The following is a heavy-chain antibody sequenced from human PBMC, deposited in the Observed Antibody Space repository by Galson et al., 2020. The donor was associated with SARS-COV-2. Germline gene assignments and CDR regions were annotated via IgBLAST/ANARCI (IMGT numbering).Heavy chain of an antibody. J-gene: IGHJ4*02. CDR3: AAVDDGHLER. CDR2: IGTENGDT. V-gene: IGHV1-18*04. Sequence: GGSLRLSCKASGYTFSSDGLSWVRQAPGHGLEWVGWIGTENGDTYYTKKFQDRVTLTTDTSTSTVYMELKRLRADDTGVDYCAAVDDGHLERWGQGTLVTVSP. CDR1: GYTFSSDG. D-gene: IGHD3-3*01.